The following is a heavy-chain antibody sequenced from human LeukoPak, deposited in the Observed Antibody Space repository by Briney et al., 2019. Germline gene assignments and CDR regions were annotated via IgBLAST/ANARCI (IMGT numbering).Heavy chain of an antibody. J-gene: IGHJ4*02. CDR2: ISSSSSYI. CDR3: ARLNYYGSGSYSQEPSY. Sequence: PGGSLILSCAASGFTFSSYSMNWVRQAPGKGLEWVSSISSSSSYIYYADSVKGRFTISRDNAKNSLYLQMNSLRAEDTAVYYCARLNYYGSGSYSQEPSYWGQGTLVTVSS. D-gene: IGHD3-10*01. V-gene: IGHV3-21*01. CDR1: GFTFSSYS.